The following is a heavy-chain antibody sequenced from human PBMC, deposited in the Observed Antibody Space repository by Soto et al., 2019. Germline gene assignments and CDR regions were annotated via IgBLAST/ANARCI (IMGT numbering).Heavy chain of an antibody. CDR3: ASEATGWYPDY. CDR2: IYDSGST. D-gene: IGHD6-19*01. CDR1: GASISSGGYY. J-gene: IGHJ4*02. Sequence: QVELQESGPGLVKPSQTLSLTCTVSGASISSGGYYWSWVRQHPGKGLEWIGYIYDSGSTYYNPSIKGRVTISLDTSKSQFSLKLTSVTAADTAVYYCASEATGWYPDYWGQGTLVTVSS. V-gene: IGHV4-31*03.